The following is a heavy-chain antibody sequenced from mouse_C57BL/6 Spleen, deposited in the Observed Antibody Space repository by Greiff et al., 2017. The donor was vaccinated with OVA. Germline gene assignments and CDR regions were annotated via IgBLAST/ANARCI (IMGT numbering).Heavy chain of an antibody. V-gene: IGHV2-5*01. CDR1: GFSLTSYG. CDR3: AKKGGYYDYDGYAMDY. D-gene: IGHD2-4*01. CDR2: IWRGGST. J-gene: IGHJ4*01. Sequence: VQLQQSGPGLVQPSQSLSITCTVSGFSLTSYGVHWVRQSPGKGLEWLGVIWRGGSTDYNAAFMSRLSITKDNSKSQVFFKMNSLQADDTAIYYWAKKGGYYDYDGYAMDYWGQGTSVTVSS.